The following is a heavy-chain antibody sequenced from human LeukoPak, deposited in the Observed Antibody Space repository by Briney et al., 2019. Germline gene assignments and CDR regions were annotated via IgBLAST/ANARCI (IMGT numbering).Heavy chain of an antibody. CDR1: GFIVSNNY. CDR2: IYSGGST. D-gene: IGHD3-22*01. Sequence: HPGGSLRLSCEASGFIVSNNYMSWVRQAPGKGLEWVSVIYSGGSTNYADSVKGRFSISRDNSKNTLHLQMNSLRAEDTAVYYCARGRYHRDSSGYYDYWGQGTLVTVSS. J-gene: IGHJ4*02. CDR3: ARGRYHRDSSGYYDY. V-gene: IGHV3-66*01.